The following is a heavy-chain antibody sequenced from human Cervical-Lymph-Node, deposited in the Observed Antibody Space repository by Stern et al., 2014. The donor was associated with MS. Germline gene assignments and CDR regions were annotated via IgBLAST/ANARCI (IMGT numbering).Heavy chain of an antibody. CDR2: IIPILVTP. J-gene: IGHJ4*02. V-gene: IGHV1-69*11. D-gene: IGHD6-19*01. CDR1: GDPSKNDP. Sequence: QDQLVQSGAEVKKPGSSVKVSCKSSGDPSKNDPISWVRQAPGQGLEWMGGIIPILVTPNYAQKFQGRVTITADGSTGTVYMEISSLRSEDTAVYYCARQDAVAGLDYWGQGTLVTVSS. CDR3: ARQDAVAGLDY.